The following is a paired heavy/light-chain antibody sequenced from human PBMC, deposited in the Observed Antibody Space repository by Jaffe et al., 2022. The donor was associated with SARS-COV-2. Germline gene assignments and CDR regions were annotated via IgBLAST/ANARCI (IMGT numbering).Heavy chain of an antibody. J-gene: IGHJ2*01. CDR1: GFNFEDFA. V-gene: IGHV3-9*01. CDR2: ISGTGLDL. CDR3: AKVQLAGLWLPYYYFDL. Sequence: EVQLVESGGGLAQPGRSLTLSCVGAGFNFEDFAMHWVRRIPGKGLEWVSGISGTGLDLSYADSVKGRFTISRDNLKSSLFLQMDNLRAEDSALYFCAKVQLAGLWLPYYYFDLWGRGTLVSVSS. D-gene: IGHD2-2*01.
Light chain of an antibody. CDR1: ENVFSNS. Sequence: ILTQTPGIVSLSPGDRATVSCRASENVFSNSLAWYQHKPGQAPRLLIYDASSRATGVPDRVSGSGSGTDFTLTIDRLEPEDIAVYFCQQYNTAYTFGQGT. J-gene: IGKJ2*01. CDR2: DAS. V-gene: IGKV3-20*01. CDR3: QQYNTAYT.